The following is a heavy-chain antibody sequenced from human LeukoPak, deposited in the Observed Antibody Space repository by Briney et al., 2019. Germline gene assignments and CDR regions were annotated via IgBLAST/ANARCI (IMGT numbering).Heavy chain of an antibody. J-gene: IGHJ4*02. D-gene: IGHD2-21*01. V-gene: IGHV3-21*04. CDR1: GFTFSRYS. CDR2: ISSSSSYI. CDR3: AKSLFPWAFDY. Sequence: GGSLRLSCAASGFTFSRYSMNWVRQAPGKGLEWVSSISSSSSYIYYADSVKGRFTISRDNSKNTLYLQMNSLRAEDTAVYYRAKSLFPWAFDYWGQGTLVTVSS.